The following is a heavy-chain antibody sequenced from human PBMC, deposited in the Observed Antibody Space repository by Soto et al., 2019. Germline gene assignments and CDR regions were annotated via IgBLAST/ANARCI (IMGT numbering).Heavy chain of an antibody. CDR3: VREVLQIGWQTISAPDY. V-gene: IGHV3-30*09. J-gene: IGHJ4*02. Sequence: QVQLEESGGGVVQPGRSLTLSCVGSGFIFNYYALHWVRQAPGKGLEWVAVTSNDGTHRYYADSVKGRFVISRDNSKNTLYLQMNSLTTEDTALYYCVREVLQIGWQTISAPDYWGRGTLVTVSS. CDR1: GFIFNYYA. D-gene: IGHD2-15*01. CDR2: TSNDGTHR.